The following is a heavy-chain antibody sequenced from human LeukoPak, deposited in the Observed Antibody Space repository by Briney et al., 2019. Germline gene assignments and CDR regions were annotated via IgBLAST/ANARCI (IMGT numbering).Heavy chain of an antibody. Sequence: PGESLKISCKGSGYSFTSYWIGWVRQMPGKGLEWMGIISPGDSDTGYSPSFQGQVTISADKSIRTAYLQWNSLKASDTAMYSCARLFYSFGPGLVFQHWGQGTLVTVSS. CDR3: ARLFYSFGPGLVFQH. D-gene: IGHD1-26*01. J-gene: IGHJ1*01. CDR1: GYSFTSYW. CDR2: ISPGDSDT. V-gene: IGHV5-51*01.